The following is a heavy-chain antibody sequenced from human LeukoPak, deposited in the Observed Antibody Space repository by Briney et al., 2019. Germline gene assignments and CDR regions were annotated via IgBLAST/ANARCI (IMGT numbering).Heavy chain of an antibody. Sequence: ASVKVSCKASGYTFTGYYMHWVRQAPGQGLEWMGWINPNSGGTNYAQKFQGRVTMTRDTSISTAYMELSRLRSDDRAVYYCARGGYCSGGSCYTAFDIWGQGTMVTVSS. V-gene: IGHV1-2*02. CDR2: INPNSGGT. J-gene: IGHJ3*02. D-gene: IGHD2-15*01. CDR3: ARGGYCSGGSCYTAFDI. CDR1: GYTFTGYY.